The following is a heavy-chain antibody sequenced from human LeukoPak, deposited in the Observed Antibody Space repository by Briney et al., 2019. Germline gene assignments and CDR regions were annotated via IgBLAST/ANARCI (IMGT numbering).Heavy chain of an antibody. Sequence: GASVKVSCKTSGDTFRTVGISWVRQAPGQGLEWMGGIIPIFGGPTYAQNFQGRVIITADESTRTVYMELRSLRSDDTAAFYCARGLGEVPFDYWGQGTLVTVSS. CDR3: ARGLGEVPFDY. J-gene: IGHJ4*02. V-gene: IGHV1-69*01. CDR1: GDTFRTVG. CDR2: IIPIFGGP. D-gene: IGHD3-16*01.